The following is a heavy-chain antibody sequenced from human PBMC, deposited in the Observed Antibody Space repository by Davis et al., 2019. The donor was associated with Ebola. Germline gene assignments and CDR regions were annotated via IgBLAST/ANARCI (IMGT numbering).Heavy chain of an antibody. V-gene: IGHV3-21*01. CDR2: ISSSSNYI. Sequence: GESLKISCAASGFTFSSNSMNWVRQAPGKGLEWVSFISSSSNYIYYADSVKGRSTVSRDNAKNSLYLQMNSLRAEDTAVYYCVRDPALVVTGGGWFFGLWGRGTLVTVSS. D-gene: IGHD2-21*02. J-gene: IGHJ2*01. CDR3: VRDPALVVTGGGWFFGL. CDR1: GFTFSSNS.